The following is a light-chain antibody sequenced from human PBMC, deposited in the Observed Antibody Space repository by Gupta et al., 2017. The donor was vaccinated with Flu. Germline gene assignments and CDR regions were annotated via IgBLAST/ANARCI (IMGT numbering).Light chain of an antibody. Sequence: GERATVSCRASQSVSSYLAWYQQRPGQAPRLLIYDASRRATGIPDRFSGSGSGTDFTLTINRLEPEDFAMYYCHHYGNSPRTFGRGTKVEIK. J-gene: IGKJ1*01. V-gene: IGKV3-20*01. CDR2: DAS. CDR1: QSVSSY. CDR3: HHYGNSPRT.